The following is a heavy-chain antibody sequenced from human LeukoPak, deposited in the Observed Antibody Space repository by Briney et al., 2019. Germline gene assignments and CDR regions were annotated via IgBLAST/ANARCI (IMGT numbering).Heavy chain of an antibody. CDR3: ARARYYDILTGYSRWFDP. D-gene: IGHD3-9*01. J-gene: IGHJ5*02. CDR1: GYTFTGYY. Sequence: ASVKVSCKASGYTFTGYYIHWVRQAPGQGLEWMGWINPNSGGTNYAQKFQGRVTMTRDTSISTAYMELSRLRSDDTAVYYCARARYYDILTGYSRWFDPWGQGTLVTVSS. V-gene: IGHV1-2*02. CDR2: INPNSGGT.